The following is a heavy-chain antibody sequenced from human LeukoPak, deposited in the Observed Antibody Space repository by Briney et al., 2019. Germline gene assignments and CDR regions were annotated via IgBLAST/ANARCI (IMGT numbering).Heavy chain of an antibody. J-gene: IGHJ5*02. D-gene: IGHD6-19*01. Sequence: PGGSLRLSCAASGFTFSNYAMSWVRQVPGKWLEWVSAISSGAGTTGYADSVKGRFTISRVNSKSTMYLQMNSLRAEDTAVYYCAKDLEQSYSGWSASYDAWGQGTLVTVSS. CDR2: ISSGAGTT. CDR1: GFTFSNYA. CDR3: AKDLEQSYSGWSASYDA. V-gene: IGHV3-23*01.